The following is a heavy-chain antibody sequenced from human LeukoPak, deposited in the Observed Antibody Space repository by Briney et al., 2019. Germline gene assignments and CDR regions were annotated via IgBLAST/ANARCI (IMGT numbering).Heavy chain of an antibody. CDR1: GGSISSSNW. V-gene: IGHV4-4*02. Sequence: SETLSLTCAVSGGSISSSNWWSWVRQPPGKGLEWIGEIYHSGSTNYNPSLKSRVTISVGKSKNQFSLKLSSVTAADTAVYYCAALGFSSSWYGVPFDYWGQGTLVTVSS. CDR2: IYHSGST. D-gene: IGHD6-13*01. CDR3: AALGFSSSWYGVPFDY. J-gene: IGHJ4*02.